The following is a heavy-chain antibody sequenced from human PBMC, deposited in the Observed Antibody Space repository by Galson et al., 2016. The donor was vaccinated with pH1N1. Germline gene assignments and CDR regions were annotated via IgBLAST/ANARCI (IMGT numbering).Heavy chain of an antibody. CDR2: MNPNSGNT. V-gene: IGHV1-8*01. J-gene: IGHJ6*03. CDR3: ARAGCVSGSCRTGIHYYMDV. D-gene: IGHD2-15*01. CDR1: GYTFTNYD. Sequence: SVKVSCKAYGYTFTNYDINWVRQATGQGLEWMGWMNPNSGNTGYAQKFQGRVTITRNTSISTAYMELSSLRSEDTALYYCARAGCVSGSCRTGIHYYMDVWGEGTTVTVTS.